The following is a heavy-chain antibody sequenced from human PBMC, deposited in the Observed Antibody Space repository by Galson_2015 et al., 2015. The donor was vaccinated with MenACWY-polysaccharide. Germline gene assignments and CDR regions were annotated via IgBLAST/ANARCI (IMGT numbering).Heavy chain of an antibody. CDR1: FFPFLPSS. Sequence: SFSSSFFPFLPSSLLFFVPSFGKGLEWVSTIGGSGSNTHYTDSVKGRFTISRDNSKNTLSLQMNSLRAEDTAVYYCARVRYSTGKYQFDYWGQGTLVAVSS. V-gene: IGHV3-23*01. J-gene: IGHJ4*02. D-gene: IGHD2-2*01. CDR3: ARVRYSTGKYQFDY. CDR2: IGGSGSNT.